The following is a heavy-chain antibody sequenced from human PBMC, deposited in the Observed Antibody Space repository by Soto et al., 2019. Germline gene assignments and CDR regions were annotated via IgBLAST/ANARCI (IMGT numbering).Heavy chain of an antibody. J-gene: IGHJ4*02. CDR1: GFSFDNFG. CDR3: ARGSGTTPRPGDD. Sequence: EVQLLESGGDLVHPGGSLRLSCSASGFSFDNFGISWVRQAPGKGLEWVSGFSGTAGGTYYADSVKGRFTISRDSSKNTVYLQMNSLRAEDTAVYYCARGSGTTPRPGDDWSQGTQVTVSS. D-gene: IGHD1-1*01. CDR2: FSGTAGGT. V-gene: IGHV3-23*01.